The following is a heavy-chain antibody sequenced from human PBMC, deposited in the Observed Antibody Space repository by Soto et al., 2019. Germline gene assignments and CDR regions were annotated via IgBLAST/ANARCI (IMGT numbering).Heavy chain of an antibody. CDR2: INMDGSST. V-gene: IGHV3-74*01. J-gene: IGHJ4*02. CDR3: ARGPRGLYHHDY. Sequence: EVQLVESGGGLVQPGGSLRLSCAASGFTFSGDWMHWVRQGAGKGLVWVSRINMDGSSTNYADSVKGRFTISRDNAKNTLYLQMNSLRVDDTAVYFCARGPRGLYHHDYWGQGAPVTVSS. CDR1: GFTFSGDW. D-gene: IGHD2-2*01.